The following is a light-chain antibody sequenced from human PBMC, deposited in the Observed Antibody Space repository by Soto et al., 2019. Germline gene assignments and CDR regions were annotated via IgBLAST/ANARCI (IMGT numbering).Light chain of an antibody. CDR1: QNIHNW. V-gene: IGKV1-12*01. CDR2: DVS. CDR3: EQVNSFPFI. J-gene: IGKJ5*01. Sequence: DIQMTQSPSSVSASVGDRVTLTCRASQNIHNWLAWYQQKPGKAPKLLIYDVSTLQNGVTSRFSGSGSGTDFSLTISSLQPEDFATYYCEQVNSFPFIYGQGTRLEIK.